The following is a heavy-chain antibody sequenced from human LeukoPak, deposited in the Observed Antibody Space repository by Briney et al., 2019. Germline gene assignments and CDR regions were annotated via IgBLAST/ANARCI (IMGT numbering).Heavy chain of an antibody. CDR2: ISSSGSTI. J-gene: IGHJ6*02. CDR3: AREHLWFGESQCMDV. CDR1: GFTFSDYY. V-gene: IGHV3-11*01. D-gene: IGHD3-10*01. Sequence: GGSLRLSCAASGFTFSDYYMSWIRQAPGKGLEWVSYISSSGSTIYYADSVKGRFTISRDNAKNSLYLQMNSLRAEDTAVYYCAREHLWFGESQCMDVWGQGTTVTVSS.